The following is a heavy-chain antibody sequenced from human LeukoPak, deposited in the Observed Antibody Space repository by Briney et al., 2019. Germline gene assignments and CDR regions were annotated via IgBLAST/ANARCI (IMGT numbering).Heavy chain of an antibody. CDR1: GFTVSTNY. CDR2: IYGGGST. V-gene: IGHV3-53*01. Sequence: PGGSLRLSCAAPGFTVSTNYMSWVRQAPGKGLEWVSIIYGGGSTYYADSVKGRFTISRDISNNTLYLQMNSLRAEDTAVYYCAREILGALGDWGQGSLVTVSS. D-gene: IGHD1-26*01. CDR3: AREILGALGD. J-gene: IGHJ4*02.